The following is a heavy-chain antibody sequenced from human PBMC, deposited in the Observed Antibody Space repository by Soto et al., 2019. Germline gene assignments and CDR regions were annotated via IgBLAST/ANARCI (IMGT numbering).Heavy chain of an antibody. CDR3: ARSYYDSSGYSNIDY. V-gene: IGHV1-18*01. CDR2: ISAYNGNT. Sequence: QVQLVQSGAEVKKPGASVKVSCKASGYTFTSYGISWVRQAPGQGLEWMGWISAYNGNTNYAQQRQGRVTMTTDPSTRTAYMELRSLRSDDTAVYYWARSYYDSSGYSNIDYWGQGTLVTVSS. CDR1: GYTFTSYG. J-gene: IGHJ4*02. D-gene: IGHD3-22*01.